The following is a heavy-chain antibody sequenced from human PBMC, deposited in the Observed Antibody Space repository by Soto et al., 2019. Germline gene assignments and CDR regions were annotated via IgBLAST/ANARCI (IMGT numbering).Heavy chain of an antibody. D-gene: IGHD3-22*01. CDR2: INYIGTT. V-gene: IGHV4-34*01. CDR3: ASFPVNPGRDSSPIFDS. CDR1: GGSISHCY. Sequence: SQPLSHTCRVRGGSISHCYWCCISKHPGKGLEWMGEINYIGTTNYNPTLRSRLTMSVDTSENQFSLKLSSMTAADTAVYYCASFPVNPGRDSSPIFDSWGQGTLVTVSS. J-gene: IGHJ4*02.